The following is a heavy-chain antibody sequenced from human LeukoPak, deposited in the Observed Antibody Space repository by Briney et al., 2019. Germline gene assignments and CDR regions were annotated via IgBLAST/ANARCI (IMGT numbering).Heavy chain of an antibody. V-gene: IGHV3-21*01. CDR3: ARDRGLNSYGLDY. CDR2: ISSSSSYI. Sequence: PGGSLRLSCAASGFTFSSYSMNWVRQAPGKGLEWVSSISSSSSYIYYADSVKGRFTISRDNAKNSLYLQMNSLRAEDTAVYYCARDRGLNSYGLDYWGQGTLVTVSS. D-gene: IGHD5-18*01. CDR1: GFTFSSYS. J-gene: IGHJ4*02.